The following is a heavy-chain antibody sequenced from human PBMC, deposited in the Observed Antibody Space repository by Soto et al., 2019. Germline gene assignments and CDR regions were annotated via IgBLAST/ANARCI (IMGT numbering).Heavy chain of an antibody. J-gene: IGHJ4*02. CDR2: ISGSGDTA. Sequence: EVQALESGGGLVQPGGSLRLSCVISRLTFSNYALNWVRQAPGKGLEWVSSISGSGDTAYYADSVKGRFTISRANSKNTLYLQMNSLRVEDTALYYCAKADYSYSWAPGDYWGQGTLVTVSS. V-gene: IGHV3-23*01. CDR1: RLTFSNYA. D-gene: IGHD6-13*01. CDR3: AKADYSYSWAPGDY.